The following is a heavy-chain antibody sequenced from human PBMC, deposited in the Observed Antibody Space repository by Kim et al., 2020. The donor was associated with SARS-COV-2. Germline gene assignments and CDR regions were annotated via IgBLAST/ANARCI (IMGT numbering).Heavy chain of an antibody. J-gene: IGHJ1*01. CDR1: GFTFSSYG. CDR2: IWYDGSNK. Sequence: GGSLRLSCAASGFTFSSYGMHWVRQAPGKGLEWVAVIWYDGSNKYYADSVKGRFTISRDNSKNTLYLQMNSLRAEDTAVYYCAREEVNQYSGSYYVPTKTGYFQHWGQGTLVTVSS. D-gene: IGHD1-26*01. V-gene: IGHV3-33*01. CDR3: AREEVNQYSGSYYVPTKTGYFQH.